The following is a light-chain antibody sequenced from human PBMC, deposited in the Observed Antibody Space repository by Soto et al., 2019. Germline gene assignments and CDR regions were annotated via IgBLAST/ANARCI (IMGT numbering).Light chain of an antibody. Sequence: IVFTQSPCTLSLSPGERATLSCRASQSVSNNYLAWYQQKPGQAPRLLISGASSRAADIPDRFSGSGSGTDFTLTINRLEPEDFAVYYCQQYDSSPRTFGQGTKVDIK. CDR3: QQYDSSPRT. CDR2: GAS. J-gene: IGKJ1*01. V-gene: IGKV3-20*01. CDR1: QSVSNNY.